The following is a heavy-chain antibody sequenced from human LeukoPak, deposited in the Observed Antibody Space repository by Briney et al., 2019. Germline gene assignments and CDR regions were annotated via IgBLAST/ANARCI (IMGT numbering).Heavy chain of an antibody. CDR3: AKDVDIVATTTITFDY. J-gene: IGHJ4*02. CDR1: GFTFSSYG. V-gene: IGHV3-23*01. CDR2: ISGSGGST. Sequence: GSLRLSCAASGFTFSSYGMSWVRQAPGKGLEWVSAISGSGGSTYYADSVKGRFTISRDNSKNTLYLQMNSLRAEDTAVYYCAKDVDIVATTTITFDYWGQGTLVTVSS. D-gene: IGHD5-12*01.